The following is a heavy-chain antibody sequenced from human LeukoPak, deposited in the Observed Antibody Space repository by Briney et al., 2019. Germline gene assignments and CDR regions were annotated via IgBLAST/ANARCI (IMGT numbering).Heavy chain of an antibody. D-gene: IGHD3-22*01. V-gene: IGHV4-31*03. CDR3: ARYTDSSGYFDF. Sequence: SQTLSLTCTVSGGSIGSGGYYWSWIRQHPGKGLEWIGYIYYSGSTYYNSSLKGRVTISVDTSKNQFSLKLSSVTAADTAVYYCARYTDSSGYFDFWGQGTLVTVSS. CDR2: IYYSGST. CDR1: GGSIGSGGYY. J-gene: IGHJ4*02.